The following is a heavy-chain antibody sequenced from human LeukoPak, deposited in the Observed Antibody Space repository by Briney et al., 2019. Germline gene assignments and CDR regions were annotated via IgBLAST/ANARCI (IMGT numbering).Heavy chain of an antibody. CDR1: GFTFSSYG. D-gene: IGHD5-12*01. J-gene: IGHJ4*02. Sequence: PGRSLRLSCAASGFTFSSYGMHWARQAPGKGLEWVAVIWYDGSNKYYADSVKGRFTISRDNSKNTLYLQMNSLRAEDTAVYYCARDRSGYDPYYFDYWGQGTLVTVSS. CDR3: ARDRSGYDPYYFDY. V-gene: IGHV3-33*01. CDR2: IWYDGSNK.